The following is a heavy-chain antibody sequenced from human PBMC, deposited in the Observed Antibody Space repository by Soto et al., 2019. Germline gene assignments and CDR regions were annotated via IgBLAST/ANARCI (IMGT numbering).Heavy chain of an antibody. CDR1: KFTFSRYW. CDR2: INTDGSRT. D-gene: IGHD1-26*01. J-gene: IGHJ5*02. V-gene: IGHV3-74*03. CDR3: ARVASGSYDWFDP. Sequence: EVQLVESGGGLVQPGGSLRLSCAASKFTFSRYWMHWVRQTPGKGLMWVSRINTDGSRTTYADSVKGRFTISRDNAKNTVFLDMNSLRAEDTAVYYCARVASGSYDWFDPWGQGTLATVSS.